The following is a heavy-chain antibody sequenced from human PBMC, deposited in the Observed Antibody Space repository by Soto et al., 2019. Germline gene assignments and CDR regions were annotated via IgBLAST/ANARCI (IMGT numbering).Heavy chain of an antibody. V-gene: IGHV1-69*01. CDR2: IIPIFGTA. J-gene: IGHJ5*02. CDR1: GGTFSSYA. CDR3: ASGYSYDMYNCFDP. D-gene: IGHD5-18*01. Sequence: QVQLVQSGAEVKKPGSSVKVSCKASGGTFSSYAISWVRQAPGQGLEWMGGIIPIFGTANYAQKFQGRVTITADESTSTAYMELSCLRSEHTAVYYCASGYSYDMYNCFDPWGQGTLVTVSS.